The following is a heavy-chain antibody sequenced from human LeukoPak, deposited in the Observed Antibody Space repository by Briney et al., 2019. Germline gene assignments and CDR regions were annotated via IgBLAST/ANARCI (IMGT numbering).Heavy chain of an antibody. CDR3: ATSDYYYYYMDV. V-gene: IGHV4-4*09. Sequence: SETLSLTCTVSGGSISSYYWSWIRQPPGKGLEWIGHIYTSGSTNYNPSLKSRVTISVDTSKNQFSLKLSSVTAADTAVYYCATSDYYYYYMDVWGKGTTVTVSS. CDR1: GGSISSYY. J-gene: IGHJ6*03. CDR2: IYTSGST.